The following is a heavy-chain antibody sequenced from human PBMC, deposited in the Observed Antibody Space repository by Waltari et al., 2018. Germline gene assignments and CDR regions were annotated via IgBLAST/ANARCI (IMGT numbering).Heavy chain of an antibody. V-gene: IGHV5-10-1*03. J-gene: IGHJ4*02. Sequence: EVQLVQSGAEVKTPGASLRISCKASGYRFTTNWISWVRQMPGKGLEWMGKIDPRDSYTNYSPSFQGHVTFSVDKSISTAYLQWHSLRASDTAMYYCARRTDPGTYFDYWGQGALVTVSS. CDR1: GYRFTTNW. CDR2: IDPRDSYT. D-gene: IGHD1-1*01. CDR3: ARRTDPGTYFDY.